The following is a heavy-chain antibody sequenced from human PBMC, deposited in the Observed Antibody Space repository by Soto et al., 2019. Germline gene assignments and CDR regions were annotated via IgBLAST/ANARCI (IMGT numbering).Heavy chain of an antibody. CDR3: ASETYYYHSSGYYQTDY. Sequence: GGSLRLSCAASGFTVSSNYMSWVRQAPGKGLEWVSVIYSGGSTYYADSVKGRFTISRDNSKNTLYLQMNSLRAEDTAVYYCASETYYYHSSGYYQTDYCGQGPLVTVYS. CDR1: GFTVSSNY. V-gene: IGHV3-53*01. J-gene: IGHJ4*02. CDR2: IYSGGST. D-gene: IGHD3-22*01.